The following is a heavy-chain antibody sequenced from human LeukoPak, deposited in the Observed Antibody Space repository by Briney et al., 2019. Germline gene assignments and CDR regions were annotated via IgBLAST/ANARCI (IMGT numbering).Heavy chain of an antibody. CDR1: GFIFSSYP. Sequence: GGSLRLSCSASGFIFSSYPMDWVRQTPGKGLEYVSAISDNGGSTYYADSVKGRFTISRDNSKNTLYLQMNSLRAEDTAVYYCATQGGNFDYWGQGTLVTDSS. D-gene: IGHD3-16*01. J-gene: IGHJ4*02. V-gene: IGHV3-64*04. CDR3: ATQGGNFDY. CDR2: ISDNGGST.